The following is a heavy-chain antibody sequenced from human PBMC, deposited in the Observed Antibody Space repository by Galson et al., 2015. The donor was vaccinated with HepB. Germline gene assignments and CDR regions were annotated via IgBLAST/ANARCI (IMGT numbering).Heavy chain of an antibody. CDR3: ARDLTSSSAY. CDR2: IKEDGSKT. CDR1: GFSVTSYR. V-gene: IGHV3-7*03. J-gene: IGHJ4*02. Sequence: SLRLSCAASGFSVTSYRMSWVRQAPGKGLEWVASIKEDGSKTYYVDSVKGRFTVSRDNARNSLYLQMNSLRAEDTAVYYCARDLTSSSAYWGQGTLVTVSS. D-gene: IGHD6-6*01.